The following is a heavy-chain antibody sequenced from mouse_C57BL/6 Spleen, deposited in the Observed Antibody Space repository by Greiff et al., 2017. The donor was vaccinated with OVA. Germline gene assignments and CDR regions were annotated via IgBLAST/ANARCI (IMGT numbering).Heavy chain of an antibody. CDR3: VRAGTRYAMDY. Sequence: EVMLVESGGGLVQPKGSLKLSCAASGFSFNTYAMNWVRQAPGKGLEWVARIRSKSNNYATYYADSVKDRFTISRDDSESMLYLQMNNLKTEDTAMYYCVRAGTRYAMDYWGQGTSVTVSS. V-gene: IGHV10-1*01. CDR2: IRSKSNNYAT. D-gene: IGHD4-1*01. CDR1: GFSFNTYA. J-gene: IGHJ4*01.